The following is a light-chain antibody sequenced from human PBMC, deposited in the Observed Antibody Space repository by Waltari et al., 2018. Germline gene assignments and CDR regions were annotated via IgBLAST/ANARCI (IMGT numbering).Light chain of an antibody. CDR1: SSNIATNT. CDR2: SNN. CDR3: AAWDDSLNGPL. J-gene: IGLJ2*01. Sequence: QSVLTQPPSASGTPGQSVTISCSGSSSNIATNTLNWYQQLPGKAPKLLIYSNNQRPSGVPDRFSGSKSGTSASLAISGLQSEDEADYYCAAWDDSLNGPLFGGGTKLTVL. V-gene: IGLV1-44*01.